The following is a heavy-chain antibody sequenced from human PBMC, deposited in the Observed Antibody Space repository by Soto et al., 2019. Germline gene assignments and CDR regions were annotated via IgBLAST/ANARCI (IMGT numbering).Heavy chain of an antibody. Sequence: SETLSLTCTVSGGSISSYYWSWIRQPPGKGLEWIGYIYYSGSTNYNPSLKSRVTISVDTSKNQFSLKLSSVTAADTAVYYCARRRGYPTFAIDYWGQGTLVTVSS. D-gene: IGHD5-12*01. V-gene: IGHV4-59*01. CDR1: GGSISSYY. J-gene: IGHJ4*02. CDR2: IYYSGST. CDR3: ARRRGYPTFAIDY.